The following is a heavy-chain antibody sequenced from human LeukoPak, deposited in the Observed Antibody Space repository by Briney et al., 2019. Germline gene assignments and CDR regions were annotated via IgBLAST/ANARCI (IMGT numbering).Heavy chain of an antibody. CDR1: GGSISSYY. D-gene: IGHD6-19*01. J-gene: IGHJ4*02. V-gene: IGHV4-59*01. CDR2: IYYSGST. Sequence: PSETLSLTCTVSGGSISSYYWSWIRQPPGKGLEWIGYIYYSGSTNYNPSLKSRVTISVDTSKNQFSLMLSSVTAADTAVYYCARMEVGSSGWYVGYWGQGTLVTVSS. CDR3: ARMEVGSSGWYVGY.